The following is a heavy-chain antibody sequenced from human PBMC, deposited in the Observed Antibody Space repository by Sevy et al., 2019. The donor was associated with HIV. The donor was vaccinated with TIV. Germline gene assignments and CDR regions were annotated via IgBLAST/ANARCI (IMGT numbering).Heavy chain of an antibody. J-gene: IGHJ4*02. V-gene: IGHV4-4*02. CDR2: IYHSGST. CDR1: GGSISSSNW. D-gene: IGHD3-3*01. Sequence: TENLSLTCAVSGGSISSSNWWRWVRQPPGKGLEWIGEIYHSGSTNYKPSLKSRVTISVDKSKNQFSLKLSSVTAADTSVYYCASGDYDVWCALYYFDYWGQGTLVSVSS. CDR3: ASGDYDVWCALYYFDY.